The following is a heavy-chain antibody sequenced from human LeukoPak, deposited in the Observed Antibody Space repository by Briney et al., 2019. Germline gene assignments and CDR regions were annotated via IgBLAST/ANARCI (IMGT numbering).Heavy chain of an antibody. D-gene: IGHD3-10*01. CDR3: ARDQVLGYYGSRSYGDY. J-gene: IGHJ4*02. V-gene: IGHV3-7*01. CDR1: GFTFSSYW. Sequence: GGSLRLSCAASGFTFSSYWMSWVRQAPGKGLEWVANIKQDGSEKYYVDSVKGRFTISRDNAKNSLYLQMNSLRAEDTAVYYCARDQVLGYYGSRSYGDYWGQGTPVTVSS. CDR2: IKQDGSEK.